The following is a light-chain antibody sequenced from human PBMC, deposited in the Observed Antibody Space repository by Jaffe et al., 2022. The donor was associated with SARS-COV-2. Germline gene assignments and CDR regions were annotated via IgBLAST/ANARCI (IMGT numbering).Light chain of an antibody. Sequence: QSALTQPASVSGSPGQSITISCTGTSSDVGSYNLVSWYQQHPGKAPKLMIYEVSKRPSGVSNRFSGSKSGNTASLTISGLQAEDEADYYCCSYAGRGFGGGTKLTVL. CDR1: SSDVGSYNL. CDR3: CSYAGRG. J-gene: IGLJ2*01. CDR2: EVS. V-gene: IGLV2-23*02.